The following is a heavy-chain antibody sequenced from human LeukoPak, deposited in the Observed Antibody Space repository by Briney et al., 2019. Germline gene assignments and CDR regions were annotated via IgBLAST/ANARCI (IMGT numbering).Heavy chain of an antibody. V-gene: IGHV3-23*01. Sequence: HPGGSLRLSCAASGFTFSSYAMSWVRQAPGEGLEWVSAISGSGGSTYYADSVKGRFTISRDNSKNTLYLQMNSLRAEDTAVYYCAREITMIVVVITLWEGYFDYWGQGTLVTVSS. CDR1: GFTFSSYA. D-gene: IGHD3-22*01. J-gene: IGHJ4*02. CDR3: AREITMIVVVITLWEGYFDY. CDR2: ISGSGGST.